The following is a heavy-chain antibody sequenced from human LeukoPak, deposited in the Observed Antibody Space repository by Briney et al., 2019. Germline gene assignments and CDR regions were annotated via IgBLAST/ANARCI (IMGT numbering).Heavy chain of an antibody. CDR3: ARDRDGSGPDDY. D-gene: IGHD3-10*01. J-gene: IGHJ4*02. V-gene: IGHV3-64*01. CDR2: ISSNGGST. CDR1: GFTFSSYV. Sequence: PGGSLRLSCAASGFTFSSYVMHRVRQAPGKGLEYVSAISSNGGSTYYANSVKGRFTISRDNSKNTLYLQMGSLRAEDMAVYYCARDRDGSGPDDYWGQGTLVTVSS.